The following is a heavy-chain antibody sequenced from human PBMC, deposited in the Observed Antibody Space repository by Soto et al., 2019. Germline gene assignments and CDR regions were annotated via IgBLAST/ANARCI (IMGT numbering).Heavy chain of an antibody. D-gene: IGHD3-10*01. CDR3: VKDNRGSY. CDR1: GFSFSTCW. V-gene: IGHV3-7*01. Sequence: GGSLRLSCAASGFSFSTCWMMWVRQAPGKGLEWVANINQDGSERYYVDSVKGRFTISRDNAKNSLYLQMNSLRAEDTAVYYCVKDNRGSYWGQGTLVTVSS. J-gene: IGHJ4*02. CDR2: INQDGSER.